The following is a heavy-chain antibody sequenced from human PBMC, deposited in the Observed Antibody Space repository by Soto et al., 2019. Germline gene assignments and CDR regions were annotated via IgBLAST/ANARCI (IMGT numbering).Heavy chain of an antibody. D-gene: IGHD5-18*01. CDR1: GYTFTGYY. CDR2: INPNSGGT. CDR3: AREGIPPVDTAMYDY. J-gene: IGHJ4*02. Sequence: QVQLVQSGAEVKKPGASVKVSCKASGYTFTGYYMHWVRQAPGQGLEWMGWINPNSGGTNYAQKFQGWVTLTRDTSISTAYMELSRLRSDDTAVYYCAREGIPPVDTAMYDYWGQGTLVTVSS. V-gene: IGHV1-2*04.